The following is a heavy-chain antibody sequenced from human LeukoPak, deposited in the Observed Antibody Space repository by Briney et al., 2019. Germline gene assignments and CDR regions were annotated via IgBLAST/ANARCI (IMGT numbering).Heavy chain of an antibody. CDR2: ISAYNGNT. V-gene: IGHV1-18*01. Sequence: ASVKVSCKASGYTFTSYGISWVRQAPGQGLEWMGWISAYNGNTNYAQKLQGRVTMTTDTSTSTAYMELRSLRSDDTAVYYCAREGTQHSSLFNGANDYWGQGTLVTVSS. J-gene: IGHJ4*02. CDR1: GYTFTSYG. D-gene: IGHD6-6*01. CDR3: AREGTQHSSLFNGANDY.